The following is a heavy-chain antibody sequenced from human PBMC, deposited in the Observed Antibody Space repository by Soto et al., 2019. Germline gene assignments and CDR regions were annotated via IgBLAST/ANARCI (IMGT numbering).Heavy chain of an antibody. Sequence: QVQLQESGPGLVKPSQTLSLTCTVSGGSISTGGYYWTWIRQHPGKGLEWIGYIYYNGSTYYNPSLKRRVTISVDTAKNQFSLKLSSVTAADTAVYYCARGLSVTLFDNGGQGTLVTVSS. D-gene: IGHD4-17*01. CDR1: GGSISTGGYY. CDR3: ARGLSVTLFDN. J-gene: IGHJ4*02. V-gene: IGHV4-31*03. CDR2: IYYNGST.